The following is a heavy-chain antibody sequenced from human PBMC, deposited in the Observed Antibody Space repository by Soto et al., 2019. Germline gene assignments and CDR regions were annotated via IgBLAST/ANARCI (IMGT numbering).Heavy chain of an antibody. Sequence: ARRVTYTSRSRRWARHEPGQGLEWMGWISAYNGNTNYAQKLQGRVTMTTDTSTSTAYMELRSLRSDDTAVYYCARAIAYTDSPQNLNWFDPWGQGTLVTVSS. CDR1: RVTYTSRS. D-gene: IGHD2-21*01. CDR3: ARAIAYTDSPQNLNWFDP. V-gene: IGHV1-18*01. CDR2: ISAYNGNT. J-gene: IGHJ5*02.